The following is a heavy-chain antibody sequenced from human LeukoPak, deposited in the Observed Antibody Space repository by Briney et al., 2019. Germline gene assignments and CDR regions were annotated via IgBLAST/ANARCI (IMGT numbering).Heavy chain of an antibody. V-gene: IGHV4-39*01. D-gene: IGHD6-13*01. Sequence: SETLSLTCTVSGGSISSSSYYWVWIRQPPGKGLGWIGNIFNSGSTYYNPSLKSRVTISLDTSKNQFSLKVSSVTAADTAVYYCARRRGDSSNFDYWGQGTRVTVSS. CDR1: GGSISSSSYY. CDR2: IFNSGST. CDR3: ARRRGDSSNFDY. J-gene: IGHJ4*02.